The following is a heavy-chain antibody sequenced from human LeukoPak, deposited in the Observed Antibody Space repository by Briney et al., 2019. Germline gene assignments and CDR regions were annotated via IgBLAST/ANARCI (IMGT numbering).Heavy chain of an antibody. D-gene: IGHD3-10*01. CDR2: ISGSGGRT. CDR1: GITLSNYG. V-gene: IGHV3-23*01. Sequence: GGSLRLFCAVSGITLSNYGMSWVRQAPGKGLEWVAGISGSGGRTNYADSAKGRFTISRDSPKNTLFLQMNSLRAEDTAVYFCAKRGVVIRVILVGFHKEAYYFDSWGQGALVTVSS. J-gene: IGHJ4*02. CDR3: AKRGVVIRVILVGFHKEAYYFDS.